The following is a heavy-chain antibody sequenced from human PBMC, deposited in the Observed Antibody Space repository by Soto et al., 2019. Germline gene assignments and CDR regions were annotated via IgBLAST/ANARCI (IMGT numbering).Heavy chain of an antibody. V-gene: IGHV3-33*08. J-gene: IGHJ4*02. CDR3: ARDGSYYYDSSGYYPDY. D-gene: IGHD3-22*01. CDR2: IWYDGSNK. CDR1: GFSFNSHG. Sequence: GGSLRLSCTASGFSFNSHGLDWVRQAPGTGLEWVAVIWYDGSNKYYADSVKGRFTISRDNSKNTLYLQMNSLRAEDTAVYYCARDGSYYYDSSGYYPDYWGQGTLVTVSS.